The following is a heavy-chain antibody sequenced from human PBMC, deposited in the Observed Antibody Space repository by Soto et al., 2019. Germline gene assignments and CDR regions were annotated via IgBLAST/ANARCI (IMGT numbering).Heavy chain of an antibody. CDR3: ARERITMITVVMND. CDR1: GFTFSNHG. CDR2: ISYSESRT. J-gene: IGHJ6*02. D-gene: IGHD3-22*01. Sequence: PGGSLRLSCVASGFTFSNHGMTWVRQTPGKGLEWVSAISYSESRTYYADSVKGRFTISRDNSKNTLYLQMNKLRAEDTAVYYCARERITMITVVMNDWGQGTMVTVSS. V-gene: IGHV3-23*01.